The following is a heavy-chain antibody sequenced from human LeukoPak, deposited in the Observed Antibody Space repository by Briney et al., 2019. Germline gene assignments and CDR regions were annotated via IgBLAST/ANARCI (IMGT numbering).Heavy chain of an antibody. V-gene: IGHV1-69*05. D-gene: IGHD3-22*01. CDR3: ARPFYDSSGYYPNWFDP. Sequence: SVKVSCKASGYTFTGYYMHWVRQAPGQGLEWMGGIIPIFGTANYAQKFQGRVTITTDESTSTAYMELSSLRSEDTAVYYCARPFYDSSGYYPNWFDPWGQGTLVTVSS. J-gene: IGHJ5*02. CDR2: IIPIFGTA. CDR1: GYTFTGYY.